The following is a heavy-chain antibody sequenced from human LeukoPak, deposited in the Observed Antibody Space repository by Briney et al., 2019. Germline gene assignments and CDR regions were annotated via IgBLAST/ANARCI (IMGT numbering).Heavy chain of an antibody. Sequence: GSLRLSCAASGFTFSSYAMSWVRQAPGKGLEWLSYISSSSSTIYYADSVKGRFTISRDNAKNSLYLQMNSLRAEDTAVYYCARDPLHCSGGSCYPGEFDPWGQGTLVTVSS. D-gene: IGHD2-15*01. CDR1: GFTFSSYA. CDR3: ARDPLHCSGGSCYPGEFDP. J-gene: IGHJ5*02. CDR2: ISSSSSTI. V-gene: IGHV3-48*04.